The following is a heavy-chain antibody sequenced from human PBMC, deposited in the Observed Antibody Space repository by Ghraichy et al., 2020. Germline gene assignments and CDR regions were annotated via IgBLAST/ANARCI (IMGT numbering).Heavy chain of an antibody. V-gene: IGHV3-33*01. Sequence: GESLNISCAASGFTFSSYGMHWVRQAPGKGLEWVAVIWYDGSNKYYADSVKGRFTISRDNSKNTLYLQMNSLRAEDTAVYYFATTVQPYAFDIWGQGTMVTVSS. D-gene: IGHD4-17*01. CDR1: GFTFSSYG. CDR2: IWYDGSNK. J-gene: IGHJ3*02. CDR3: ATTVQPYAFDI.